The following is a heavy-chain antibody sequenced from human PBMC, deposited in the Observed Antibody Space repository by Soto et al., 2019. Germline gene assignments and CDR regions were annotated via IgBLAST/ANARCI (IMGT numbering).Heavy chain of an antibody. J-gene: IGHJ4*02. Sequence: GESLKISCEGSGYSFAGYWISWVPQKRGEVLGWMGRMNPSDYHTYYTPSFGQHITISVTKTITTVSLQGSSLLASDTAMYYCARQRLESDSGPNCQYYFDSWGQGTPVTVSS. CDR2: MNPSDYHT. CDR1: GYSFAGYW. V-gene: IGHV5-10-1*01. CDR3: ARQRLESDSGPNCQYYFDS. D-gene: IGHD3-3*01.